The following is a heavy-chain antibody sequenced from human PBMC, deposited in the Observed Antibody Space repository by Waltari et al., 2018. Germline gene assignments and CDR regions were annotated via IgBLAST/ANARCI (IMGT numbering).Heavy chain of an antibody. Sequence: EVQLVESGGGLVQPGGSLRLSCAASGFTVSSNYMSWVRQAPGKGLGWVSVIYSGGSTYYADSVKGRFTISRHNSKNTLYLQMNSLRAEDTAVYYCARSDYGDYSYYFDYWGQGTLVTVSS. D-gene: IGHD4-17*01. CDR1: GFTVSSNY. CDR3: ARSDYGDYSYYFDY. CDR2: IYSGGST. J-gene: IGHJ4*02. V-gene: IGHV3-53*04.